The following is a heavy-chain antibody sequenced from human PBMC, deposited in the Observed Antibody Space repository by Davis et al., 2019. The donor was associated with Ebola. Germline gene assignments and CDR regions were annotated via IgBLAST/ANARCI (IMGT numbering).Heavy chain of an antibody. V-gene: IGHV1-18*04. CDR1: GYTFTTYG. Sequence: AASVKVSCKASGYTFTTYGITWVRQAPGQGLEWVGWISAYNGHANYEQKLHGRVTMTTDTSTSTAYMELRSLRSDDTAVYYCARGGGDFWSGYYQYYYNGIDVWGQGTTVTVSS. D-gene: IGHD3-3*01. CDR2: ISAYNGHA. CDR3: ARGGGDFWSGYYQYYYNGIDV. J-gene: IGHJ6*02.